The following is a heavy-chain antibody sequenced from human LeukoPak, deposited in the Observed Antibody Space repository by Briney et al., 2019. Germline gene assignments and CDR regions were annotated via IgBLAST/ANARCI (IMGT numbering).Heavy chain of an antibody. CDR3: ARAVYGSGATAFDY. J-gene: IGHJ4*02. D-gene: IGHD3-10*01. V-gene: IGHV4-4*07. Sequence: SEALSLTCTVSGGSISSYYWSWIRQPAGKGLEWIGRIYTSGSTNYNPSLKSRVTISVDKSKNQFSLKLSSVTAADTAVYYCARAVYGSGATAFDYWGQGTLVTVSS. CDR1: GGSISSYY. CDR2: IYTSGST.